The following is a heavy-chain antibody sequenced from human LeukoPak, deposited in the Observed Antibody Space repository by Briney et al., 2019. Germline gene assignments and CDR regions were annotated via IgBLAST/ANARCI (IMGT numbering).Heavy chain of an antibody. V-gene: IGHV3-33*06. CDR2: IWYDGSNK. J-gene: IGHJ4*02. Sequence: PGRSLRLSCAASGFTFSSYGMHWVRQAPGKGLEWVAVIWYDGSNKYYADSVKGRFTISRDNSKNTLYLQMNSLRAEDTAVYYCAKDPIFSGSYGVFDYWGLGTLVTVSS. CDR3: AKDPIFSGSYGVFDY. CDR1: GFTFSSYG. D-gene: IGHD1-26*01.